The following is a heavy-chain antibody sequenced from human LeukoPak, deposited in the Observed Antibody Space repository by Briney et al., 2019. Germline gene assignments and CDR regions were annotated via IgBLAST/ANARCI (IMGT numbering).Heavy chain of an antibody. CDR3: ARERGGGNIVVVPAAISCWFDP. CDR2: IIPIFGTA. D-gene: IGHD2-2*01. CDR1: GGTFSSYA. J-gene: IGHJ5*02. V-gene: IGHV1-69*13. Sequence: SVKVSCKASGGTFSSYAISWVRQAPGQGLEWMGGIIPIFGTANYAQKFQGRVTITADESTSTAYIELSSLRSEDTAVYYCARERGGGNIVVVPAAISCWFDPWGQGTLVTVSS.